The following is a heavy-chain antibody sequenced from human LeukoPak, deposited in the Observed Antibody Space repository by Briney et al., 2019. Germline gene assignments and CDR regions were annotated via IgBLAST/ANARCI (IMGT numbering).Heavy chain of an antibody. CDR1: GFTFSRYA. Sequence: PGRSLRLSCAASGFTFSRYAMHWVRQAPGKGLDWVAVISYDGSDKYYGDSVKGRFTISRDNSKNTLYLQMNRLRAEGTAVYYCARVVVAATLGNWFDPWGQGTLVTVSS. D-gene: IGHD6-19*01. CDR3: ARVVVAATLGNWFDP. V-gene: IGHV3-30-3*01. J-gene: IGHJ5*02. CDR2: ISYDGSDK.